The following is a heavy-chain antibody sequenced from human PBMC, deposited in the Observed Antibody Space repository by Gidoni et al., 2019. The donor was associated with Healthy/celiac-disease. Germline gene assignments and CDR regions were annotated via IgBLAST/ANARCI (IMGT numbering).Heavy chain of an antibody. Sequence: QVQLVQSGAEVKKPGASVTVSCQASGYTFTSYAMHWVRQAPGQRLEWMGWINAGNGNTKYSQKFQGRVTITRDTSASTAYMELSSLRSEDTAVYYCAREMLGYCSGGSCPDAFDIWGQGTMVTVSS. V-gene: IGHV1-3*01. CDR2: INAGNGNT. CDR1: GYTFTSYA. J-gene: IGHJ3*02. D-gene: IGHD2-15*01. CDR3: AREMLGYCSGGSCPDAFDI.